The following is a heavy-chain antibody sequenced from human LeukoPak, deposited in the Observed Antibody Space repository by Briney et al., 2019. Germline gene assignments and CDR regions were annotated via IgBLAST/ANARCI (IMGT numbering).Heavy chain of an antibody. V-gene: IGHV3-21*01. CDR2: ISSRGNYI. CDR3: ARDLGIAVAGTGDY. CDR1: GFTFNNYS. Sequence: GGSLRLSCAASGFTFNNYSMNWVRQAPGKGLEWVSSISSRGNYIYYPDSVKGRFTNSRDNAKNSLYLQMNGLRAEDTAVYYCARDLGIAVAGTGDYWGQGTLVTVSS. D-gene: IGHD6-19*01. J-gene: IGHJ4*02.